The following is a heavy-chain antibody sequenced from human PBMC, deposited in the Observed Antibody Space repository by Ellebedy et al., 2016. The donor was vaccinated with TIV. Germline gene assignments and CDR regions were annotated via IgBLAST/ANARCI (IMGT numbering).Heavy chain of an antibody. CDR3: AREGGVYYFDY. J-gene: IGHJ4*02. CDR1: GYTFTSDL. D-gene: IGHD1-26*01. Sequence: AASVKVSCKASGYTFTSDLIHWVRQAPGQGLEWMGIINPSGGGTGYAQKFQGRVTMTRDTSASPVYMELSSLRSEDTAVYYCAREGGVYYFDYWGQGTLVTVSS. CDR2: INPSGGGT. V-gene: IGHV1-46*01.